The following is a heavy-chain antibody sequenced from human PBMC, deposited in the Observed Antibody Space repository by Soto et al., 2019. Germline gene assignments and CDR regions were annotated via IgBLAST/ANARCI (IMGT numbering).Heavy chain of an antibody. CDR1: GYSCTSYW. V-gene: IGHV5-51*01. D-gene: IGHD4-17*01. J-gene: IGHJ4*02. CDR3: ASNQVYGDYAIDY. Sequence: PGESLKISCNGSGYSCTSYWVRWVRQMPGKGLEWMGIIYPGDSDTRYSPSFQGQVTISADKSISTAYLQWSSLKASDTAMYYCASNQVYGDYAIDYWGQGTLVTVSS. CDR2: IYPGDSDT.